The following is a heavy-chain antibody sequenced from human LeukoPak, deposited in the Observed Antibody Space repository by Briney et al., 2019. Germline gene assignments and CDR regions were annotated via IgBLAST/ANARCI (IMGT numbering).Heavy chain of an antibody. J-gene: IGHJ4*02. Sequence: PSETLSLTCAVYDGSFSGYYWSWIRQPPGKGLEWIGEINHSGSTNYNPSLKSRVTISVDTSKNQFSLKLSSVTAADTAVYYCARRRMGYYDTTPIDYWGQGTLVTVSS. D-gene: IGHD3-22*01. CDR3: ARRRMGYYDTTPIDY. CDR1: DGSFSGYY. V-gene: IGHV4-34*01. CDR2: INHSGST.